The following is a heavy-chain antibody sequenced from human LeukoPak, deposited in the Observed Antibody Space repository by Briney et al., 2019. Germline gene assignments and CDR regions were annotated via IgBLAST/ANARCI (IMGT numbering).Heavy chain of an antibody. CDR1: GGSISSSSYY. CDR3: ARVEMATIIY. D-gene: IGHD5-24*01. J-gene: IGHJ4*02. Sequence: SETLSLTCTVSGGSISSSSYYWGWIRQPPGKGLEWIGSSYYSGSTYYNPALKSRVTISVDKSKNQFSLKLSSVTAADTAVYYCARVEMATIIYWGQGTLVTVSS. V-gene: IGHV4-39*07. CDR2: SYYSGST.